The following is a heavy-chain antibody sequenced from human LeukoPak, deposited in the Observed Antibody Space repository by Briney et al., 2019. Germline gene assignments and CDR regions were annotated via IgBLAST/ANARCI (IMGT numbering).Heavy chain of an antibody. J-gene: IGHJ3*02. CDR1: GGSFSGYY. D-gene: IGHD3-10*01. V-gene: IGHV4-34*01. Sequence: PSETLSLTCAVYGGSFSGYYWSWIRQPPEKGLEWIGEINHSGDTKYNPSLKSRVTISLDTSKNQFSLRLSSVTAADTAIYYCARVSMVRGVQVAFDIWGQGTMLTVSS. CDR3: ARVSMVRGVQVAFDI. CDR2: INHSGDT.